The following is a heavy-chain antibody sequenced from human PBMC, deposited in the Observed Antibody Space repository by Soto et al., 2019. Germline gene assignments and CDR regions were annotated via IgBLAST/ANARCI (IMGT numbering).Heavy chain of an antibody. CDR3: ARVGCATVTTADACDI. V-gene: IGHV1-18*04. D-gene: IGHD4-17*01. Sequence: QFQLVQYGADVKKPGASVKVSCKASGYTFTSYGISWVRQAPGQGLEWMGWISAYNGNTNYAQKLQGRVTMTTDTSTRHAYMELRSLRSDDTAVYYCARVGCATVTTADACDIWGQGTMVTGSS. J-gene: IGHJ3*02. CDR2: ISAYNGNT. CDR1: GYTFTSYG.